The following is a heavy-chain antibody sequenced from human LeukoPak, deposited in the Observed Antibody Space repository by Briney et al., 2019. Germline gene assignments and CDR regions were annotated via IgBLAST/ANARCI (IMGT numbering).Heavy chain of an antibody. J-gene: IGHJ2*01. CDR2: INTGNGNT. Sequence: ASVKVSCKASGYTFTNYAMHWVRQAPGQRLEWMGWINTGNGNTKYSQNFQGRVTITRDTSASTAYLELSSLRSEDTAVYYCARVYCSGGSCSSHWYFDLWGRGTLVTV. V-gene: IGHV1-3*04. CDR3: ARVYCSGGSCSSHWYFDL. D-gene: IGHD2-15*01. CDR1: GYTFTNYA.